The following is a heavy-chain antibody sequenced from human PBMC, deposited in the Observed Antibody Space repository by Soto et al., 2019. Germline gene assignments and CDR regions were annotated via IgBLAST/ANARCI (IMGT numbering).Heavy chain of an antibody. V-gene: IGHV4-30-4*01. CDR1: GVSVTNGDYY. Sequence: SETLSLTCAVSGVSVTNGDYYWSWMRQSPGKGLGWIGNIYYSETTNYNPSLNSRLSISIDTSRNQFSLQLTSVTAADTAIYYCARQRRGGYWFDPWGQGTLVTVSS. CDR2: IYYSETT. J-gene: IGHJ5*02. CDR3: ARQRRGGYWFDP.